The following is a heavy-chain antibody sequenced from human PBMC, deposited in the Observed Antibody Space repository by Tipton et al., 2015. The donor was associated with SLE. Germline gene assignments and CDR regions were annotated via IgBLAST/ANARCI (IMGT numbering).Heavy chain of an antibody. D-gene: IGHD1-26*01. J-gene: IGHJ3*02. CDR3: ARQGSSRGYQLLGIVGLGDAFDI. Sequence: VQLVQSGAEVKKPGESLRISCKGSGYSFTSYWISWVRQMPGKGLEWMGRIDPSDSYTNYSPSVQGHVTISADKSISTAYLQWSSLKASDTAMYYWARQGSSRGYQLLGIVGLGDAFDIWGQGTMVTVSS. CDR2: IDPSDSYT. CDR1: GYSFTSYW. V-gene: IGHV5-10-1*01.